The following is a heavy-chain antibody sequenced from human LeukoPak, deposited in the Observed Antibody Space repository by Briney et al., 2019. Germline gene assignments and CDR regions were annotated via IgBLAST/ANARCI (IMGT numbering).Heavy chain of an antibody. CDR2: IYPGDSDT. Sequence: GESLKISCKGSGYSFTSYWIGWVRQMPGKGLEWMGIIYPGDSDTRYSPSFQGQVTISADKFISTAYLQWSSLKASDTAMYYCARQRKTYYYGSGSYTSNWFDPWGQGTLVTVSS. CDR3: ARQRKTYYYGSGSYTSNWFDP. D-gene: IGHD3-10*01. CDR1: GYSFTSYW. V-gene: IGHV5-51*01. J-gene: IGHJ5*02.